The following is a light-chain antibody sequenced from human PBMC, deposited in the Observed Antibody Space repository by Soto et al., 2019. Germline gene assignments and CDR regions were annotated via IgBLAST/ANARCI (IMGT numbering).Light chain of an antibody. CDR3: QHYGGSPPWP. V-gene: IGKV3-20*01. J-gene: IGKJ1*01. CDR2: GAS. Sequence: EIVLTQSPGTLSLSPGERATLSCMASQSINRYYLAWYQQKPGQAPRLLIYGASSRLTGIPDRFSGSGSGTAFPLSISRLEPEDAAVYSCQHYGGSPPWPFGQGTKVEIK. CDR1: QSINRYY.